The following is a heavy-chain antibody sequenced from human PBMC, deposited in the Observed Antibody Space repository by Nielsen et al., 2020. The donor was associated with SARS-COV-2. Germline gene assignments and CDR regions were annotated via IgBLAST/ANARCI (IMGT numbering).Heavy chain of an antibody. J-gene: IGHJ4*02. CDR2: ISSSSTYI. V-gene: IGHV3-21*01. CDR3: ARGGADSSSWYTDY. CDR1: GFTFSDYT. Sequence: GESLKISCAASGFTFSDYTLNWVRRAPGKGLEWVSSISSSSTYIYYADSVKGRFTISRNNGRDSLYLQMNSLRAEDTAVYYCARGGADSSSWYTDYWGQGTLVTVSS. D-gene: IGHD6-13*01.